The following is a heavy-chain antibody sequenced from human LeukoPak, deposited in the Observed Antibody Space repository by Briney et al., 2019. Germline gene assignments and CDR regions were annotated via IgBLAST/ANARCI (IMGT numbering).Heavy chain of an antibody. J-gene: IGHJ3*02. CDR1: GYTFTSYG. CDR2: ISAYNGNT. CDR3: ARGSVGYCSSTSCYPRNAFDI. V-gene: IGHV1-18*01. D-gene: IGHD2-2*01. Sequence: ASVKVSCKASGYTFTSYGISWVRQAPGQGLEWMGWISAYNGNTNYAQKLQGRVTMTTDTSTSTAYMELRSLRSDDTAVYYCARGSVGYCSSTSCYPRNAFDIWGQGTMVTVSS.